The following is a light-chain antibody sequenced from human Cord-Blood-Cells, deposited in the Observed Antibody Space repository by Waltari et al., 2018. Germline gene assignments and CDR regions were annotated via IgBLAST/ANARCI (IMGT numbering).Light chain of an antibody. J-gene: IGKJ1*01. CDR3: QQYNNWPYWT. V-gene: IGKV3-15*01. CDR1: QSVSSN. Sequence: EIVMTQSPATLSVSPGERATLSGRASQSVSSNLAWYQQKPGQAPRLLIYGASTRATGIPARFSGSGSGTEFTLTISSLQSEDFAVYYCQQYNNWPYWTFGQGTKVEIK. CDR2: GAS.